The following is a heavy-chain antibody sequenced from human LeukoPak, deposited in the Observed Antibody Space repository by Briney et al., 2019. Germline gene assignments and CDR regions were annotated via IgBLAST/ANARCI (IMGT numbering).Heavy chain of an antibody. D-gene: IGHD3-10*01. Sequence: PSQTLSLTCTVSADSISSSGHYWTWIRQHPGKGPETIGFIHFSGSTNHNPSLKSRVAISVDASKNQFSLRLSSVTSADTAVYYCARGGNRFGGFYFDYRGQGILVTVSS. J-gene: IGHJ4*02. CDR3: ARGGNRFGGFYFDY. V-gene: IGHV4-31*03. CDR2: IHFSGST. CDR1: ADSISSSGHY.